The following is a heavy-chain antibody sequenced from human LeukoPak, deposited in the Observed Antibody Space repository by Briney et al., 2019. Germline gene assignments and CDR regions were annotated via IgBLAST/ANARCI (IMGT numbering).Heavy chain of an antibody. CDR2: VKSKADDGTT. D-gene: IGHD3-10*01. CDR1: GFTFRSCE. V-gene: IGHV3-15*01. Sequence: PGGSLRLSCAASGFTFRSCEMNWVRQAPGKGLEWVGRVKSKADDGTTDYAAPVQGRFTISRDDSKNTLSLQMNSLKTEDTAVYYCATEGGSGSYYGDDAFEMWGQGTMVTVSS. J-gene: IGHJ3*02. CDR3: ATEGGSGSYYGDDAFEM.